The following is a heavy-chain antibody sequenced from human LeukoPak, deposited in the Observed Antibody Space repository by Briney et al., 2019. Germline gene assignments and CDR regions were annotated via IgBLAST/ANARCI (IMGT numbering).Heavy chain of an antibody. V-gene: IGHV5-51*01. CDR3: ARQAHIAAAGTGNYYYYMDV. J-gene: IGHJ6*03. CDR2: IYPGDSDT. Sequence: GESLKISCKGSGYSFTRYWIGWVRQMPGKGLEWMGIIYPGDSDTRYSPSFQGQGTISADKSISTAYLQWSSLKASDTAMYYCARQAHIAAAGTGNYYYYMDVWGKGTTVTVSS. CDR1: GYSFTRYW. D-gene: IGHD6-13*01.